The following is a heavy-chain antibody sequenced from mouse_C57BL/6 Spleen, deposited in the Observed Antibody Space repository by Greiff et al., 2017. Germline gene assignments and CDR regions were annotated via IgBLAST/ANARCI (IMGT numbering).Heavy chain of an antibody. Sequence: VPLQQSGPELVKPGASVKMSCKASGYTFTDYNMHWVKQSHGTGLEWIGYINPNNGGTSYNQKFKGKATLTVNKSSSTAYMELRSLTSEYSAVYYCASPDYYGSSYVHFGYWGQGTTLTVSS. CDR2: INPNNGGT. CDR1: GYTFTDYN. V-gene: IGHV1-22*01. J-gene: IGHJ2*01. CDR3: ASPDYYGSSYVHFGY. D-gene: IGHD1-1*01.